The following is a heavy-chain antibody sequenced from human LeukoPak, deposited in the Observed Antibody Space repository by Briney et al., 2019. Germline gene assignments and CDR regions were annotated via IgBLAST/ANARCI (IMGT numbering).Heavy chain of an antibody. CDR2: INQAGTGK. J-gene: IGHJ3*02. V-gene: IGHV3-7*03. CDR3: ASPGAAGMAFDI. CDR1: GFSFSSQW. D-gene: IGHD6-25*01. Sequence: PGGSLRLSCAASGFSFSSQWMSWVRQAPGKGLEWVAIINQAGTGKYYVDSVKGRFTISRDNAENSLYLQMNSLRADDTAVYYCASPGAAGMAFDIWGQGTMVTVSS.